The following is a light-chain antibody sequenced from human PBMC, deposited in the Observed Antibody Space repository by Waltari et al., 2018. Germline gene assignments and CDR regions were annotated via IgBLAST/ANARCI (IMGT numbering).Light chain of an antibody. Sequence: QSALTQPASVSGSPGQSITISCIGTSSDVGGSNYVPGYQQHPGKAPKVMIYDVSTRPSGVSNRFSGSKSGNTASLTISGLQAEDEADYYCSSYTSGNTVIFGGGTKLTVL. J-gene: IGLJ2*01. CDR2: DVS. CDR1: SSDVGGSNY. V-gene: IGLV2-14*03. CDR3: SSYTSGNTVI.